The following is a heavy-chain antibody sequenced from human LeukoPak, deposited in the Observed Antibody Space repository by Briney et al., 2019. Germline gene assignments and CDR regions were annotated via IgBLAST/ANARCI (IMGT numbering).Heavy chain of an antibody. V-gene: IGHV1-24*01. CDR2: FDPEDGET. D-gene: IGHD3-10*01. CDR1: GYTLTELS. J-gene: IGHJ4*02. CDR3: ATLPPVRGVIGLEPDY. Sequence: ASVKISCKVSGYTLTELSMHWVRQAPGKGLEWMGGFDPEDGETIYAQKFQGRVTMTEDTSTDTAYMELSSLRSEDTAVYYCATLPPVRGVIGLEPDYWGQGTLVTVSS.